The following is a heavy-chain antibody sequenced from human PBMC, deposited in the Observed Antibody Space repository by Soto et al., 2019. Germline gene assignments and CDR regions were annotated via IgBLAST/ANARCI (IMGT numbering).Heavy chain of an antibody. V-gene: IGHV3-23*01. CDR3: AKAPYGAAAGPHFDY. J-gene: IGHJ4*02. CDR2: ISGSGAGT. CDR1: GFTFNNYA. Sequence: VGSLRLSCAASGFTFNNYAMTWVRQAPGKGLEWVSVISGSGAGTYYADSVKGRFTISRDNSKKTLYLQMNSLRAEDTAIYYCAKAPYGAAAGPHFDYWGQGTLVTVSS. D-gene: IGHD6-13*01.